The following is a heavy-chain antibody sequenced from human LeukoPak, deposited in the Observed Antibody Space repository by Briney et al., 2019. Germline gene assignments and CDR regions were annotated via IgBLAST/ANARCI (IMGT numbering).Heavy chain of an antibody. D-gene: IGHD1-26*01. J-gene: IGHJ4*02. CDR1: GFTFTSHS. Sequence: PGGSLRLSCAASGFTFTSHSMNWVRQAPGKGLEWVSWISSSSSYIYYAHSVKGRFTISRDNAKNSLYLQVNSLRSEDTAVNYCASGHSGSYYDFDYWGQGTLVTVSS. CDR2: ISSSSSYI. V-gene: IGHV3-21*01. CDR3: ASGHSGSYYDFDY.